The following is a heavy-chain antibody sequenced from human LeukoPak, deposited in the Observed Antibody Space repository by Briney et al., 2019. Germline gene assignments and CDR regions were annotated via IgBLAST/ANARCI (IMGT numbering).Heavy chain of an antibody. CDR3: ARVRQNSYGYYYYGMDV. V-gene: IGHV1-2*02. CDR1: GYTFTGYY. CDR2: INPNSGGT. J-gene: IGHJ6*02. D-gene: IGHD5-18*01. Sequence: ASVKVSCKASGYTFTGYYMHWVRQAPGQGLEWMGWINPNSGGTNYAQKFQGRVTMTRDTSFSTAYMELSRLRSDDTAVYYCARVRQNSYGYYYYGMDVWGQGTTVTVSS.